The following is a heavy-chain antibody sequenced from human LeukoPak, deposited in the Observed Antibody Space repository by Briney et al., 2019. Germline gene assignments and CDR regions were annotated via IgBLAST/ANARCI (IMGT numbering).Heavy chain of an antibody. CDR1: GYSISSGYY. J-gene: IGHJ4*02. CDR2: IYHSGST. Sequence: SETLSLTCTVSGYSISSGYYWGWIRQPPGKGLEWIGSIYHSGSTYYNPSLKSRVTISVGTSKNQFSLKLSSVTAADTAVYYCARALYCSSTSCYIGLDYWGQGTLVTVSS. CDR3: ARALYCSSTSCYIGLDY. D-gene: IGHD2-2*02. V-gene: IGHV4-38-2*02.